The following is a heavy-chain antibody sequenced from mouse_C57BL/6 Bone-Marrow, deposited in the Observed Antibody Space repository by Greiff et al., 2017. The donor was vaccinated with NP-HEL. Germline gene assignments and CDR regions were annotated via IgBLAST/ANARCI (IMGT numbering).Heavy chain of an antibody. CDR3: ARDLYYYGSSFYWYFDV. D-gene: IGHD1-1*01. Sequence: ESGPGLVKPSQSLSLTCSVTGYSITSGYYWNWIRQFPGNKLEWMGYISYDGSNNYNPSFKNRISITRYTSKNQFFLKLNSVTTADTATYYCARDLYYYGSSFYWYFDVWGTGTTVTVSS. CDR1: GYSITSGYY. J-gene: IGHJ1*03. CDR2: ISYDGSN. V-gene: IGHV3-6*01.